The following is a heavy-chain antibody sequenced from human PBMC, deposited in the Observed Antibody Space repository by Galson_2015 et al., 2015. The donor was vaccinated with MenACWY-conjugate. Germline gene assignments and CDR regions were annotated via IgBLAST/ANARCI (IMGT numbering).Heavy chain of an antibody. CDR1: GFTFSSYA. V-gene: IGHV3-23*01. D-gene: IGHD3-3*01. J-gene: IGHJ6*03. Sequence: SLRLSCAASGFTFSSYAMSWVRQAPGKGLEWVSAISGSGGSTYYADSVKGRFTISRDNSKNTLYLQMNSLRAEDTAVYYCVTNGGDFWSGFYYYYMDVWGKGTTVTVSS. CDR2: ISGSGGST. CDR3: VTNGGDFWSGFYYYYMDV.